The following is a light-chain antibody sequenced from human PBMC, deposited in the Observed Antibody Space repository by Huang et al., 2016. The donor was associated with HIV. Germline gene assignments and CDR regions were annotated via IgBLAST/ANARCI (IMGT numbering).Light chain of an antibody. J-gene: IGKJ1*01. CDR2: WAS. CDR1: QSLLYRSNNKNY. V-gene: IGKV4-1*01. Sequence: IVMIQYPESLAVSLGERASIHCTSSQSLLYRSNNKNYLAWYQKKQGHPPTLLIYWASVRDVGVPERCSGGGSGTNFTLTINSLQADDVAVYYCQQHYGRQSTFGQGT. CDR3: QQHYGRQST.